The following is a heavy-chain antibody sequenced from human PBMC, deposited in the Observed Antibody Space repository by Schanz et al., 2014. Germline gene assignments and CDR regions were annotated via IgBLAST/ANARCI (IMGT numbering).Heavy chain of an antibody. Sequence: EVQLVESGGGLVKPGGSLRLSCAASGFTFSTYAMTWVRQAPGKGLVWVSRIQSDGSITTYADSVKGRFAISRDNAKNTLYLQMNSLGAEDTAVYYCARTGGGHFDSWGQGTLVTVSS. CDR3: ARTGGGHFDS. V-gene: IGHV3-74*02. CDR1: GFTFSTYA. CDR2: IQSDGSIT. D-gene: IGHD2-15*01. J-gene: IGHJ4*02.